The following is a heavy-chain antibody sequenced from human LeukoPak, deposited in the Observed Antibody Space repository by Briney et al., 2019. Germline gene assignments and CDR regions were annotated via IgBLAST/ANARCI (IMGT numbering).Heavy chain of an antibody. CDR1: GNTLTELS. Sequence: ASVKVSCKVSGNTLTELSIQWVRQAPGKGLEWMGGFDPEDGETIFAQKFQGRVTTNGDTSTDTAYMEVSSLTSEDTAVYYCATGAMFGVESFYYFGMDVWGQGTTVIVSS. J-gene: IGHJ6*02. CDR2: FDPEDGET. D-gene: IGHD3-3*01. CDR3: ATGAMFGVESFYYFGMDV. V-gene: IGHV1-24*01.